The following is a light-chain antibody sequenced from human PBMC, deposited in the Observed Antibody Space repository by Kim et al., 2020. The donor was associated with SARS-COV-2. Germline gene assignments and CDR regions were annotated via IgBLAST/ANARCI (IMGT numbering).Light chain of an antibody. V-gene: IGLV2-11*01. CDR2: DVS. CDR3: GSYAGGLWV. J-gene: IGLJ3*02. CDR1: SSDVGGYNS. Sequence: QSALTQPRSVSGSPGQSVTISCTGTSSDVGGYNSVSWYQQHPGKAPKLMIYDVSKRPSGIPDRFSGSKSGNTASLTVSGLQAEDEADYYCGSYAGGLWVFGGGTKLTVL.